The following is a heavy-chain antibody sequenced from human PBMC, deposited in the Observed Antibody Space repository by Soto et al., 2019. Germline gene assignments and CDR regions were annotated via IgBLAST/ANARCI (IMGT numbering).Heavy chain of an antibody. V-gene: IGHV4-59*01. CDR2: IYYSGST. D-gene: IGHD2-2*01. Sequence: PSEILSLTCTVSGGSISSYYWSWIRQPPGKGLEWIGYIYYSGSTNYNPSLKSRVTISVDTSKNQFSLKLSSVTAADTAVYYCARVLVVVPAAMFGNYYYYMDVWGKGTTVTVSS. J-gene: IGHJ6*03. CDR3: ARVLVVVPAAMFGNYYYYMDV. CDR1: GGSISSYY.